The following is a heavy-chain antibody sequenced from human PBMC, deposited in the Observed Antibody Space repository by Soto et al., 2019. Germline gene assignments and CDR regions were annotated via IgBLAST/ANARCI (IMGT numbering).Heavy chain of an antibody. D-gene: IGHD5-18*01. CDR2: IIPIFGTA. CDR1: GGTFSSYA. J-gene: IGHJ6*02. CDR3: ASRGYSYGPYYYYGMDV. V-gene: IGHV1-69*06. Sequence: SVKVSCKASGGTFSSYAISWVRQAPGQGLEWMGGIIPIFGTANYAQKFQGRVTITADKSTSTAYMELSSLRSEDTAVYYCASRGYSYGPYYYYGMDVWGQGTTVTVSS.